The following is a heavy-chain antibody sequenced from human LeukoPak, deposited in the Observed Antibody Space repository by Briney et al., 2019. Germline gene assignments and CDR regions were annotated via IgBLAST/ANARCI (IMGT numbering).Heavy chain of an antibody. J-gene: IGHJ4*02. CDR1: GFTFSSYG. CDR3: AKDQAAFGDYDFDY. V-gene: IGHV3-30*18. Sequence: GGSLRLSCAASGFTFSSYGMHWVRQAPGKGLDWVAVISSDGSNTHYADSVKGRFTVSRDNSKNTLSLQMDSLRADDTAVYYCAKDQAAFGDYDFDYWGQRTLVTVSP. CDR2: ISSDGSNT. D-gene: IGHD4-17*01.